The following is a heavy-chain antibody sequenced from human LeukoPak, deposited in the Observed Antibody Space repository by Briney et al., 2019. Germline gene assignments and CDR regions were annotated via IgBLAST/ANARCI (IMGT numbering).Heavy chain of an antibody. V-gene: IGHV3-74*03. CDR1: GFTFSSYS. Sequence: GGSLRLSCAASGFTFSSYSMNWVRQGPGKGPEWVSFINNDGSDTKYADSVKGRFTVSRDNAENTLYLQMNSLRVEDTAVYYCVRGGFMHAFDIWGQGTKVTVSS. CDR3: VRGGFMHAFDI. CDR2: INNDGSDT. D-gene: IGHD3-16*01. J-gene: IGHJ3*02.